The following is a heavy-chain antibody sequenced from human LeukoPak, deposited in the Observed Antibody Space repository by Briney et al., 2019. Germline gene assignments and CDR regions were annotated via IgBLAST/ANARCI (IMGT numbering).Heavy chain of an antibody. CDR2: LSGSGGIT. CDR3: AKDSGYYSNTPFDY. J-gene: IGHJ4*02. CDR1: GFTFSSYA. Sequence: GGSLRLSCAASGFTFSSYAMSWVRQAPGKGLEWVPTLSGSGGITSYADSVKGRFTISRDNSKNTLYLQMNSLRVEDTAVYYCAKDSGYYSNTPFDYWGQGTLVTVSS. V-gene: IGHV3-23*01. D-gene: IGHD3-22*01.